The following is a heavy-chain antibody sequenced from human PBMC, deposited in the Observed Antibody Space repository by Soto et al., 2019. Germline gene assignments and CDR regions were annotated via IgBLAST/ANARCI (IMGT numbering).Heavy chain of an antibody. V-gene: IGHV1-46*03. CDR2: INPSGGST. Sequence: ASAKVSCKASGYTFTSYYMHWVRQAPGQGLEWMGIINPSGGSTSYAQKFQGRVTMTRDTSTSTVYMELSSLRSEDTAVYYCASVSYGSGSYYNPKGYYYMDVWGKGTTVTVSS. J-gene: IGHJ6*03. D-gene: IGHD3-10*01. CDR3: ASVSYGSGSYYNPKGYYYMDV. CDR1: GYTFTSYY.